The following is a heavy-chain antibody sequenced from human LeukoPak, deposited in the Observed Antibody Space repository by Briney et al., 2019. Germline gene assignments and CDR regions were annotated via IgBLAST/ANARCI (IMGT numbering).Heavy chain of an antibody. J-gene: IGHJ4*02. V-gene: IGHV1-46*01. D-gene: IGHD6-19*01. CDR3: ARDRGLLYGSSGCLDS. Sequence: GASVKVSCKASGYTFTSYYMHWVRQAPGQGLEWMGINNPSSGTTSYAQKFQGRVTMTRDTSTSTVYMELSSLTSEDTAAYYCARDRGLLYGSSGCLDSWGQGTLVTVSS. CDR2: NNPSSGTT. CDR1: GYTFTSYY.